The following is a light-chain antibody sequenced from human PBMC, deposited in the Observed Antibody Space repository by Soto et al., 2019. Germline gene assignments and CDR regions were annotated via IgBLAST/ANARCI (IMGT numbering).Light chain of an antibody. J-gene: IGKJ5*01. CDR1: QSISSN. CDR3: QQRSNWPGT. V-gene: IGKV3-15*01. CDR2: GAS. Sequence: EIVMTQSPATLSVSPGERATLSWRASQSISSNLAWYQQKPGQAPRLLIYGASTRATGIPARFSGSGSGTGFTLTISSLEPEDFAVYYCQQRSNWPGTFGQGTRLEIK.